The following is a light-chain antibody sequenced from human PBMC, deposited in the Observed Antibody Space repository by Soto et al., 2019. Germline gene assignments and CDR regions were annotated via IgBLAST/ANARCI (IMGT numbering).Light chain of an antibody. CDR1: SSNLGAGYD. CDR3: QSYDNSLSGSWV. Sequence: QSVLTQPPSVSGAPGQGVTISCTGSSSNLGAGYDVHWYQQLPGAAPKLLIYANNKRPSGVLDRFSGSKSGTSASLAITGLQAEDEADYYCQSYDNSLSGSWVFGGGTQLTV. J-gene: IGLJ3*02. CDR2: ANN. V-gene: IGLV1-40*01.